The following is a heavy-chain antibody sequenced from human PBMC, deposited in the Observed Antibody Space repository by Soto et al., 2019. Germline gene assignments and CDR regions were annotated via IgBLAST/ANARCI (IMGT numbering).Heavy chain of an antibody. J-gene: IGHJ5*02. V-gene: IGHV4-59*01. CDR3: AREAPRYNWNDKWFDP. CDR1: GYSISSYY. Sequence: SETLSLTCTVSGYSISSYYWSWIRQPPGKGLEWIGYISYSGTTNYNPSLKSRVTMSVDTSKNQFSLKLSSVSAADTAVYYCAREAPRYNWNDKWFDPWGQGTLVTVSS. CDR2: ISYSGTT. D-gene: IGHD1-20*01.